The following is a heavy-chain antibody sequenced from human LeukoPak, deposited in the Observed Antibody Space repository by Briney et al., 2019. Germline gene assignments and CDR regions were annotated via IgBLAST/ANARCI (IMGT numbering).Heavy chain of an antibody. Sequence: ASVKVSCKASGGTFSNYNINWVRQAPGQGLEWMGRIISTSGTADYAQKFQGSVTITADTSTNTFYLELSSLGYEDTAVYYCARTAAEWEFRGDLDYWGQGTLVTVSS. D-gene: IGHD3-10*01. CDR3: ARTAAEWEFRGDLDY. CDR1: GGTFSNYN. V-gene: IGHV1-69*08. J-gene: IGHJ4*02. CDR2: IISTSGTA.